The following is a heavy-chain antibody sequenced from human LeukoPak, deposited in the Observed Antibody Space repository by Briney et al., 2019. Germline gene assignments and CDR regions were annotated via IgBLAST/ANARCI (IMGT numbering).Heavy chain of an antibody. V-gene: IGHV1-69*13. CDR3: ARLDGYCSGGSCYHYLDY. J-gene: IGHJ4*02. CDR2: IIPIFGTA. Sequence: ASVKVSCKASGGTFSSYVISWVRQAPGQGLEWMGGIIPIFGTANYAQKFQGRVTITADESTSTAYMELSSLRSEDTAVYYCARLDGYCSGGSCYHYLDYWGQGTLVTVSS. CDR1: GGTFSSYV. D-gene: IGHD2-15*01.